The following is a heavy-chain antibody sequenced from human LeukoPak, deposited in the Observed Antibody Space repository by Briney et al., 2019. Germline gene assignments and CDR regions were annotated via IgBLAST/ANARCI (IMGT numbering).Heavy chain of an antibody. CDR1: GYTFTSYD. V-gene: IGHV1-8*03. J-gene: IGHJ6*03. CDR3: ARAHDYYYYMAV. CDR2: MNPNSGNT. Sequence: ASVKVSCKASGYTFTSYDINWVRQATGQGLEWMGWMNPNSGNTGYAQKFQGRVTITRNTSISTAYMELSSLRSEDTAVYYCARAHDYYYYMAVWGKRNTVTVSS.